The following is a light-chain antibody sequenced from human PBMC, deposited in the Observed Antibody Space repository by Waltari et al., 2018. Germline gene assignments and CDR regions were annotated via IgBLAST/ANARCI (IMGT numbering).Light chain of an antibody. V-gene: IGLV2-18*03. CDR2: EVS. J-gene: IGLJ2*01. Sequence: WYQLPRGTAPKFVVFEVSSRPSGVADRFAGSKSGSTASLTTIGLQAEDGGDYYCSSYTPGATLFFGGGTKLPVL. CDR3: SSYTPGATLF.